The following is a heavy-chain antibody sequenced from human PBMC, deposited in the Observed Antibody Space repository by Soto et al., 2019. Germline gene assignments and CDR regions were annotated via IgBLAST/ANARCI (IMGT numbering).Heavy chain of an antibody. CDR1: GFTFGDYA. V-gene: IGHV3-49*03. D-gene: IGHD3-10*01. CDR3: TTNYYGGYDNWFDP. J-gene: IGHJ5*02. CDR2: IRSKAYGGTT. Sequence: GGSLRLSCTASGFTFGDYAMSWFRQAPGKGLEWVGFIRSKAYGGTTEYAASVKGRYTISRDDSKSIAYLQMNSLKTEDTAVYYCTTNYYGGYDNWFDPWGQGTLVTVSS.